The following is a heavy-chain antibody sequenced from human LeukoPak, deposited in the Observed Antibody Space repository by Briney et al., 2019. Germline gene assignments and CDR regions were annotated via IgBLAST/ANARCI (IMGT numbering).Heavy chain of an antibody. Sequence: GGSLRLSCAASGFTFSSNWMHWVRQAPGKGLVWVSRINEDGSTTNYADSVKGRSTIFRDNAKNTLYLQLNSLRAEDTAVYYCVRDLGGRSGHWGQGTLVTVSS. V-gene: IGHV3-74*01. CDR3: VRDLGGRSGH. CDR2: INEDGSTT. CDR1: GFTFSSNW. J-gene: IGHJ4*02. D-gene: IGHD1-26*01.